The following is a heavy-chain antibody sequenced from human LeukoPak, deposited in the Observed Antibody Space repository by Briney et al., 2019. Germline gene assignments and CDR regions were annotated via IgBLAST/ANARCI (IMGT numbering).Heavy chain of an antibody. CDR1: GFTFSSYS. V-gene: IGHV3-21*04. CDR2: ISSSSSYI. J-gene: IGHJ4*02. Sequence: GGSLRLSCAASGFTFSSYSMNWVRQAPGKGLEWVSSISSSSSYIYYADSVKGRFTISRDNSKNTLYLQMNSLRAEDTAVYYCAKFQPRGRGSGSDWGQGTLVTVSS. CDR3: AKFQPRGRGSGSD. D-gene: IGHD3-10*01.